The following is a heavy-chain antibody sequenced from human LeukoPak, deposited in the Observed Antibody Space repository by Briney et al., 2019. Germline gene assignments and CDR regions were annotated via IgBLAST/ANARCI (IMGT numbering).Heavy chain of an antibody. CDR1: GGSIINYY. CDR3: ARLKFYDSTGHSPGYYMDL. V-gene: IGHV4-4*07. CDR2: IYITGST. J-gene: IGHJ6*03. D-gene: IGHD2-8*02. Sequence: PSETLSLTCTVSGGSIINYYWSWHRQSAGKGLEWLGRIYITGSTNYNPSLKSRLTMSVDTSKNQFSLNLRAVTAADTAVYYCARLKFYDSTGHSPGYYMDLWGKGIAVTVSS.